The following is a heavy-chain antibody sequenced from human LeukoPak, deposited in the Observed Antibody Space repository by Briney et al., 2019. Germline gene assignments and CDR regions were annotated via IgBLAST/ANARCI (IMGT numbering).Heavy chain of an antibody. J-gene: IGHJ5*02. CDR1: GGSISSCY. D-gene: IGHD3-10*01. CDR3: ARDSYGSGSYYGWFDP. Sequence: SETLSLTCSVSGGSISSCYWSWMRQPPGKGREGMGYIYYSGSTNHNPSLKSRVTISVDTSKNQFSLKLSSVTAADTAVYYCARDSYGSGSYYGWFDPWGQGTLVTVSS. CDR2: IYYSGST. V-gene: IGHV4-59*01.